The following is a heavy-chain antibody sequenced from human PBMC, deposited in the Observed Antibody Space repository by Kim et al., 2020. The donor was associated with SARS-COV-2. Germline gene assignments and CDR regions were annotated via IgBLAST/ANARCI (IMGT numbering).Heavy chain of an antibody. D-gene: IGHD3-22*01. V-gene: IGHV1-18*04. CDR3: VAADSSGFPFDY. CDR2: ISAYNGNT. Sequence: ASVKVSCKASGYTFTSYGISWVRQAPGQGLEWMGWISAYNGNTNYAQKLQGRVTMTTDTSTSTAYMELRSLRSDDTAAYYCVAADSSGFPFDYWGQGTLVTVSS. J-gene: IGHJ4*02. CDR1: GYTFTSYG.